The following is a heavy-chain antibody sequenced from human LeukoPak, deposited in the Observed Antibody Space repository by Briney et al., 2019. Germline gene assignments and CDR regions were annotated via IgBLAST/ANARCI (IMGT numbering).Heavy chain of an antibody. J-gene: IGHJ4*02. V-gene: IGHV4-59*11. Sequence: SETLSLTCTVSGGSISSHYWSWIRQPPGKGLEWIGYIYYSGSTNYNPSPKSRVTISVDTSKNQFSLKLSSVTAADTAVYYCASTASITGTIYYFDYWGQGTLVTVSS. CDR1: GGSISSHY. CDR3: ASTASITGTIYYFDY. D-gene: IGHD1-20*01. CDR2: IYYSGST.